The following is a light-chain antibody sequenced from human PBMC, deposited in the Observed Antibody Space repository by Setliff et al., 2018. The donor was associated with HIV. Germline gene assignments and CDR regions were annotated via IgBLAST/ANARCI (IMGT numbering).Light chain of an antibody. Sequence: QSALTQPRSVSGSPGQSVTFSCTGSRSDVGAYNFVSWYQQHPGKAPKLIIYDVNKRPSGVPDRFSGSKSGDTASLSISGLQSEDEADYYCCSYAGSDSYIFGSGTKVTVL. V-gene: IGLV2-11*01. J-gene: IGLJ1*01. CDR2: DVN. CDR3: CSYAGSDSYI. CDR1: RSDVGAYNF.